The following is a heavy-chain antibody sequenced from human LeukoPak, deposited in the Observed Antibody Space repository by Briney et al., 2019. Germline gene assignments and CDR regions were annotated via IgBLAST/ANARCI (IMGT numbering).Heavy chain of an antibody. D-gene: IGHD4-23*01. V-gene: IGHV3-66*01. CDR1: GFTVSSNY. CDR2: LYSGGTT. Sequence: GGSLRLSCAASGFTVSSNYMSCVRQAPGKGLEWVSVLYSGGTTYYADSVKGRFTISRDSSKNTLYLQMNSLRAEDTAVYYCARDRVTDYWGQGTLVTVSS. CDR3: ARDRVTDY. J-gene: IGHJ4*02.